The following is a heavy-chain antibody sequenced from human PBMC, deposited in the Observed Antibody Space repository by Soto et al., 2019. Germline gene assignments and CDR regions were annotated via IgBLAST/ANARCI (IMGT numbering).Heavy chain of an antibody. J-gene: IGHJ6*03. V-gene: IGHV4-59*08. CDR1: GGSMSSYY. CDR3: ARRYDFWSGYLYYYYMDV. Sequence: QVQLQESGPGLVKPSETLSLTCTVSGGSMSSYYWSWIRQPPGKGLEWIGYIYYSGSTNYNPSLKSRVTISVDTSKNQFSLKLSSVTAADTAVYYCARRYDFWSGYLYYYYMDVWGKGTTVTVSS. CDR2: IYYSGST. D-gene: IGHD3-3*01.